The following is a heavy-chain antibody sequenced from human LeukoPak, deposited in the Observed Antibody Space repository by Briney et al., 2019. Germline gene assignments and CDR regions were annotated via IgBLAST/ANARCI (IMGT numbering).Heavy chain of an antibody. CDR3: ARHESSVVPSSFDY. D-gene: IGHD2-2*01. J-gene: IGHJ4*02. CDR2: IYYSGST. V-gene: IGHV4-59*08. Sequence: SETLSLTCTVSGGSISSYYWSWIRQPPGKGLEWVGYIYYSGSTNYNPSLKSRVTISVDTSKNQFSLKLSSVTAADTAAYYCARHESSVVPSSFDYWGQGTLVTVSS. CDR1: GGSISSYY.